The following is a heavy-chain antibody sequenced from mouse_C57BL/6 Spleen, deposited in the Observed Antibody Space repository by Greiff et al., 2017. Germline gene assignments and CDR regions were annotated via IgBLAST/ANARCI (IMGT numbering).Heavy chain of an antibody. CDR3: ARRGLYDGYYLAWFAY. D-gene: IGHD2-3*01. J-gene: IGHJ3*01. Sequence: EVKVEESGPGLVKPSQSLSLTCSVTGYSITSGYYWNWIRQFPGNKLEWMGYISYDGSNNYNPSLKNRISITRDTSKNQFFLKLNSVTTEDTATYYCARRGLYDGYYLAWFAYWGQGTLVTVSA. CDR1: GYSITSGYY. CDR2: ISYDGSN. V-gene: IGHV3-6*01.